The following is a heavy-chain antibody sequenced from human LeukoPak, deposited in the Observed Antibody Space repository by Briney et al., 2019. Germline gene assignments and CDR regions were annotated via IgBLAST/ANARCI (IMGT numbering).Heavy chain of an antibody. D-gene: IGHD3-22*01. CDR3: AREVWGVYDSSGYSAFDI. V-gene: IGHV4-59*01. Sequence: SSETLSLTCTVSGGSFISYDWGWIRQPPGKGLEWIGYIYYSGSTNYSPSLKSRVTISVDTSKNQFSLKLSSVTAAGTAVYYCAREVWGVYDSSGYSAFDIWGQGTMVTVSS. CDR1: GGSFISYD. CDR2: IYYSGST. J-gene: IGHJ3*02.